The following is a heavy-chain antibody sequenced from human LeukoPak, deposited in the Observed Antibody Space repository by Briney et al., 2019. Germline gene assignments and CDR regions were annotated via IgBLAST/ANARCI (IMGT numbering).Heavy chain of an antibody. V-gene: IGHV3-7*03. J-gene: IGHJ4*02. D-gene: IGHD6-13*01. CDR3: ATSAAAARTE. CDR1: GFTFNYYW. Sequence: GGSLRLSCAASGFTFNYYWMSWVRQAPGKGLDWVANINEDGSVKHYVDSVMGRFTISRDNAKNSVYLHMNSLRAEDTAVYYCATSAAAARTEWGQGILVTVSS. CDR2: INEDGSVK.